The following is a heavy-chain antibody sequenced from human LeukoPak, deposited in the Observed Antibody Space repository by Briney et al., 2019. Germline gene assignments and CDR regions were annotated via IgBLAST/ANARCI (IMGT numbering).Heavy chain of an antibody. J-gene: IGHJ4*02. Sequence: SVKVSCKASGGTFSSYAISWVRQAPGQGLEWMGRIIPILGIANYAQKFQGRVTITADKSTSTAYMELSSLRSEDTAVYYCARVGEASIYYFGYWGQGTLVTVSS. CDR1: GGTFSSYA. V-gene: IGHV1-69*04. CDR3: ARVGEASIYYFGY. CDR2: IIPILGIA.